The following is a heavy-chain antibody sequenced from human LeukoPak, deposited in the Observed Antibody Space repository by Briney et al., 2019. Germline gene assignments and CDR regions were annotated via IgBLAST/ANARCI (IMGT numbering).Heavy chain of an antibody. J-gene: IGHJ4*02. CDR2: IYHSGST. CDR3: ARERATVTTGPIDY. CDR1: GGSISSGGYY. Sequence: PSETLSLTCTVSGGSISSGGYYWSWIRQPPGKGLEWIGYIYHSGSTYYNPSLKSRVTISVDRSKNQFSLKLSSVTAADTAVYYCARERATVTTGPIDYWGQGTLVTVSS. D-gene: IGHD4-17*01. V-gene: IGHV4-30-2*01.